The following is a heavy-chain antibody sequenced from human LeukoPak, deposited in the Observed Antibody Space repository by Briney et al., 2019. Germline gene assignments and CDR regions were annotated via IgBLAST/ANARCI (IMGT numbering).Heavy chain of an antibody. V-gene: IGHV3-33*06. CDR3: AKDTAGRFDY. J-gene: IGHJ4*02. Sequence: GGSLRLSCAASGFTFSNYGMHWVRQAPGKGLEWGAVIWYGGSNKYYADSVKGRFTIARDNPKNTVYPQMNSLRAEDTAKYNCAKDTAGRFDYWGQGTLVTVSS. CDR1: GFTFSNYG. D-gene: IGHD3-10*01. CDR2: IWYGGSNK.